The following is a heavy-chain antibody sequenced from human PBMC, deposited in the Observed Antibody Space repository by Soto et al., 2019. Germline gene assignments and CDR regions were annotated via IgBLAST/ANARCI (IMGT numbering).Heavy chain of an antibody. CDR1: GFTFSTYA. J-gene: IGHJ4*02. V-gene: IGHV3-23*01. CDR2: ISGSADST. CDR3: ARKAEI. Sequence: GGSLRLSCAASGFTFSTYAMTWVRQAPGKGLEWVSAISGSADSTYYADSVKGRFTISRDNSKNTLYLQMSSLRAEDTALYYCARKAEIWGQGTLVTVSS.